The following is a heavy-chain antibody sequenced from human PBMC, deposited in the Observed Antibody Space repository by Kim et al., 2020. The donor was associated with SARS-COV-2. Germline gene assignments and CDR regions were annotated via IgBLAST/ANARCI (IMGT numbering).Heavy chain of an antibody. V-gene: IGHV3-21*01. CDR1: GFTFSSYS. CDR2: ISSSSSYI. Sequence: GGSLRLSCAASGFTFSSYSMNWVRQAPGKGLEWVSSISSSSSYIYYADSVKGRFTISRDNAKNSLYLQMNSLRAEDTAVYYCARDDCSGGSCKAPYYYGMDVWGQGTTVTVSS. D-gene: IGHD2-15*01. CDR3: ARDDCSGGSCKAPYYYGMDV. J-gene: IGHJ6*02.